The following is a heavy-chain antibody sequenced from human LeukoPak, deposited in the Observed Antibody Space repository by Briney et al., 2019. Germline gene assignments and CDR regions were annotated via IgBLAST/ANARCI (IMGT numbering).Heavy chain of an antibody. CDR2: ISWNSGSI. D-gene: IGHD1-1*01. CDR1: GFTFDDYA. Sequence: PGGSLRLSCAASGFTFDDYAMHWVRQAPGKGLEWVSGISWNSGSIGYADSVKGRFTISRDNAKNSLYLQMNSLRAEDMALYYCAKAYLPGGTGQQTNDAFDIWGQGTMVTVSS. CDR3: AKAYLPGGTGQQTNDAFDI. V-gene: IGHV3-9*03. J-gene: IGHJ3*02.